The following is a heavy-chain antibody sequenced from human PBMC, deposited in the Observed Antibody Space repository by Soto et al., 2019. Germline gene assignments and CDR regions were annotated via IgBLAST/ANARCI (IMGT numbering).Heavy chain of an antibody. D-gene: IGHD6-13*01. Sequence: QLQLQESGPGLVKPSETLSLTCTVSGGSISSSSYYWGWIRQPPGKGLEWIGSIYYSGSTYYNPPPKSRVTISVDTSKNPFSPKLSSVTAADTAVYYCARHQSHSSSYVDPWGQGTLVTVSS. CDR2: IYYSGST. V-gene: IGHV4-39*01. J-gene: IGHJ5*02. CDR3: ARHQSHSSSYVDP. CDR1: GGSISSSSYY.